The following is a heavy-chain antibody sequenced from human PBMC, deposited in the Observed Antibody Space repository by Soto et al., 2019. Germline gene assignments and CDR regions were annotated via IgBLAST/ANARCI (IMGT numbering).Heavy chain of an antibody. CDR1: GFTFNTHW. J-gene: IGHJ4*02. CDR2: IYFDGITT. Sequence: GGSLRLSCTASGFTFNTHWMHWVRQAPGKGLVWVSRIYFDGITTNYADSVKGRLTVSRDNAKNTVYLHVDTLRDEDTAVYYCARGGAMGVDYWGQGTLVTVSS. CDR3: ARGGAMGVDY. V-gene: IGHV3-74*01. D-gene: IGHD1-26*01.